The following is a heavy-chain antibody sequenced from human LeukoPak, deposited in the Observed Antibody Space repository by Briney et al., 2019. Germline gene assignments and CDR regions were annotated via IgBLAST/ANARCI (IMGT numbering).Heavy chain of an antibody. J-gene: IGHJ4*02. Sequence: PGGSLRLSCAASGFTFSSYSMNWVRQAPGKGLEWVSYISSSGSTIYYADSVKGRFTISRDNAKNSLYLQMNSLRAEDTAVYYCARDVLKYYYGSGSFDYWGQGTLVTVSS. CDR2: ISSSGSTI. CDR3: ARDVLKYYYGSGSFDY. CDR1: GFTFSSYS. D-gene: IGHD3-10*01. V-gene: IGHV3-48*04.